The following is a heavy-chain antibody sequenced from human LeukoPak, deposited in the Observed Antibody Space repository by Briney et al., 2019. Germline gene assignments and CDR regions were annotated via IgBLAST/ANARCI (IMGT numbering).Heavy chain of an antibody. CDR2: IYYSGST. Sequence: SETLSLTCTVSGGSISSYYWSWIRPPPGKGLEWIGYIYYSGSTNYNPSLKSRVTISVDTSKNQFSLKLSSVTAADTAVYYCARETTIFGVVTIDYWGQGTLVTVSS. CDR1: GGSISSYY. V-gene: IGHV4-59*01. J-gene: IGHJ4*02. CDR3: ARETTIFGVVTIDY. D-gene: IGHD3-3*01.